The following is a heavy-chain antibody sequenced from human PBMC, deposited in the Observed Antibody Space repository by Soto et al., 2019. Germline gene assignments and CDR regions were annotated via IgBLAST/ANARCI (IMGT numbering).Heavy chain of an antibody. V-gene: IGHV3-53*01. J-gene: IGHJ4*02. CDR1: GFTVSSYY. CDR2: VYSTGST. Sequence: QLVESGGGLIQPGGSLRLSCAASGFTVSSYYMSWVRQAPGKGLERVSVVYSTGSTYYADSVKGRFTISRDISKNMIYLQMDSLRAEDTAVYYCAREAMGFGYWGQGTLVTVSS. D-gene: IGHD1-26*01. CDR3: AREAMGFGY.